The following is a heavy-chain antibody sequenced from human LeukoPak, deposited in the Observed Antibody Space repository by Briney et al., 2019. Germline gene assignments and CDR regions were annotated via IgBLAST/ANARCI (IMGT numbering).Heavy chain of an antibody. CDR3: AKDPYYYDSSGYYHHDY. Sequence: GGSLRHSCAASGFTFSSYAMSWVRQAPGKGLEGVSAISGSGGSTYYADSVKGRFTISRDNSKNTLYLQMNSLRAEDTAVYYCAKDPYYYDSSGYYHHDYWGQGTLVTVSS. CDR1: GFTFSSYA. V-gene: IGHV3-23*01. D-gene: IGHD3-22*01. CDR2: ISGSGGST. J-gene: IGHJ4*02.